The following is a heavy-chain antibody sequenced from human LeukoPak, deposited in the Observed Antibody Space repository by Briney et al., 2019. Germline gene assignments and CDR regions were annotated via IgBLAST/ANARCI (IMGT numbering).Heavy chain of an antibody. CDR1: GFISSYY. J-gene: IGHJ3*02. CDR2: VYTSGSA. V-gene: IGHV4-4*09. CDR3: ARQKCTSTSCLTKNAFDI. Sequence: SETLSLTCTVSGFISSYYGSWIRQPPGKGLEWIGYVYTSGSANYDPSLKSRVTISVDTSKNQFSLDLSSVTAADTAVYYCARQKCTSTSCLTKNAFDIWGQGTMVTVSS. D-gene: IGHD2-2*01.